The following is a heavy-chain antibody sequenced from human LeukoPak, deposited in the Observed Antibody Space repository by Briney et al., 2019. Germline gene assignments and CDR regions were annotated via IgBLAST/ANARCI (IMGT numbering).Heavy chain of an antibody. CDR3: ARDEYDYVWGS. Sequence: GGSLRLYCAASGFTFSDHYMSWIRQAPGKGLVWVSYISGSGSIIYYGDSVKGRFTIYRDNAKNSLYLQMDSLRAEDTAVYYCARDEYDYVWGSWGQGTMVTVSS. J-gene: IGHJ3*01. CDR2: ISGSGSII. V-gene: IGHV3-11*01. D-gene: IGHD3-16*01. CDR1: GFTFSDHY.